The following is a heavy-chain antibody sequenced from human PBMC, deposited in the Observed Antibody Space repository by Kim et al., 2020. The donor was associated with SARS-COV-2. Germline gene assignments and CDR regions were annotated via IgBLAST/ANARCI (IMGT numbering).Heavy chain of an antibody. CDR3: GYGNGWVFDY. Sequence: GGSLRLSCVASGFSLSGSWINWVRQAPGKGLEWVANINRDGSAKHYVDSMKGRSTIFRDNAQNSVYLEMNSLRAEDTAVNYCGYGNGWVFDYWGQGTLVSVSS. V-gene: IGHV3-7*01. J-gene: IGHJ4*02. CDR2: INRDGSAK. CDR1: GFSLSGSW. D-gene: IGHD6-19*01.